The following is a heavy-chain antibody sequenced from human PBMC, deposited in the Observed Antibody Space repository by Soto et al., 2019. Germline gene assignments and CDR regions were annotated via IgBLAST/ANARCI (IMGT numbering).Heavy chain of an antibody. CDR3: ARGMTPPGAPAWYYFDS. Sequence: LSLTCTVSGASITGTSYWSWIRQPAGKGLEWIGRFSLSGTTNYNPSLRSRVTMSADVSKNQFSLRLTSVTAADTALYYCARGMTPPGAPAWYYFDSWGQGTLVTVSS. D-gene: IGHD2-8*02. V-gene: IGHV4-4*07. CDR1: GASITGTSY. J-gene: IGHJ4*02. CDR2: FSLSGTT.